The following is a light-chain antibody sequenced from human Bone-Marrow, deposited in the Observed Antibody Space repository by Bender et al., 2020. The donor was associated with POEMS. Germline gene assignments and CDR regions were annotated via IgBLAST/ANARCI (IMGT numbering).Light chain of an antibody. V-gene: IGLV2-23*02. CDR1: GSDVGGYNY. CDR2: EVS. J-gene: IGLJ2*01. CDR3: CSYAGSSTLV. Sequence: QSALTQPASVSGSPGQSITISCTGTGSDVGGYNYVAWYLQHPGKGPKLMIYEVSKRPSGVSNRFSGSKSGNTASLTISGLQAEDEADYYCCSYAGSSTLVFGGGTKLTVL.